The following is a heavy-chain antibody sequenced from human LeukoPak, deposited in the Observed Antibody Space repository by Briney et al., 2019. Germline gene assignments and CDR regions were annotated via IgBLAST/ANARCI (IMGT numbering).Heavy chain of an antibody. Sequence: PSETLSLTCTVSGYSISSGYYWGWIRQPPGKGLEWIRSIYHSGSTYYNPSLKSRVTISVDTSKNQFSLKLSSVTAADTAVYYCARDADSSSWYRIYWGQGTLVTVSS. D-gene: IGHD6-13*01. CDR1: GYSISSGYY. J-gene: IGHJ4*02. CDR2: IYHSGST. CDR3: ARDADSSSWYRIY. V-gene: IGHV4-38-2*02.